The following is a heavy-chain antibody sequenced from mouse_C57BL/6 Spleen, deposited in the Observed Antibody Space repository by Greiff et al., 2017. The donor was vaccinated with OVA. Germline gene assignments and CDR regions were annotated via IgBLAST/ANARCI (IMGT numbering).Heavy chain of an antibody. J-gene: IGHJ1*03. CDR3: AGGMVSDGYFVV. Sequence: QVQLQQPGAELVMPGASVKLSCKASGYTFTSYWMHWVKQRPGQGLEWIGEIDPSDSYTNYNQKFKGKSTLTVDKSSSTAYMQLSSLTSEDSAVYYCAGGMVSDGYFVVWGKGTTVTFSS. D-gene: IGHD2-3*01. V-gene: IGHV1-69*01. CDR2: IDPSDSYT. CDR1: GYTFTSYW.